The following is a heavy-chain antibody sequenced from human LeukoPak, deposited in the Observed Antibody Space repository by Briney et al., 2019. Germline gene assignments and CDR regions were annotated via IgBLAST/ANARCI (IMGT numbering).Heavy chain of an antibody. CDR3: ARGLRAYYYYGMDV. J-gene: IGHJ6*02. D-gene: IGHD3-3*01. Sequence: SGGSLRLSCAASEFTFSRYTMHWVRQAPGKGPEWVAFISNDGSKKYYADSVKGRFTISRDNSKNTLFLQMGSLRVEDMAVYYCARGLRAYYYYGMDVWGQGTTVTVSS. V-gene: IGHV3-30*14. CDR2: ISNDGSKK. CDR1: EFTFSRYT.